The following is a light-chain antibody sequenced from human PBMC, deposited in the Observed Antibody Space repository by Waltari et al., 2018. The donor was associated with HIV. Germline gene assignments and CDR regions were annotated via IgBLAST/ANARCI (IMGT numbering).Light chain of an antibody. Sequence: SYELTQPPSVAVSPGQTARITCTGAAFPRKYASWYQQKSGQAPVLVIYEDSKRPSGFPERFSGSSSGTTATLTISGAQVEDEADYYCYSTDNSGHHRVFGTGTKLTVL. V-gene: IGLV3-10*01. CDR2: EDS. CDR3: YSTDNSGHHRV. CDR1: AFPRKY. J-gene: IGLJ2*01.